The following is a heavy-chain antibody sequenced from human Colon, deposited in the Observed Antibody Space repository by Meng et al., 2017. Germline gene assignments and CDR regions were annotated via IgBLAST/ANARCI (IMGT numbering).Heavy chain of an antibody. CDR2: IYSSGRT. J-gene: IGHJ5*02. D-gene: IGHD2-15*01. Sequence: VKLQESGQGMVKRSETLSLTCTVSGGFMSGYYWNWIRQPAGKGLEWIGHIYSSGRTNYNTSLKSRVTISVDSSKNQFSLNLTSVTAADTAVYFCARVQRFCTGGICSNWFDPWGQGTLVTVSS. CDR1: GGFMSGYY. V-gene: IGHV4-4*07. CDR3: ARVQRFCTGGICSNWFDP.